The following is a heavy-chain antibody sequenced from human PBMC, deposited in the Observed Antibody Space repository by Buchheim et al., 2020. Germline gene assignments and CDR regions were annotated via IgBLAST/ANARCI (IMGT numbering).Heavy chain of an antibody. D-gene: IGHD4-17*01. CDR2: ISSSSSYI. Sequence: EVQLVESGGGLVKPGGSLRLSCAASGFTFSSYSMNWVRQAPGKGLEWVSSISSSSSYIYYADSVKGRFTISRDNAKNSLYLQMNSLRAEDTAVYYCARVNRRDVKGLTTVTTNWYFDLWGRGTL. CDR3: ARVNRRDVKGLTTVTTNWYFDL. CDR1: GFTFSSYS. V-gene: IGHV3-21*01. J-gene: IGHJ2*01.